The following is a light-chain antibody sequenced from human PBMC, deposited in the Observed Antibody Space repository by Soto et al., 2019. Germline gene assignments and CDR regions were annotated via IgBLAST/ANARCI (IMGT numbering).Light chain of an antibody. V-gene: IGKV1-5*03. CDR1: QNINRW. Sequence: DIQMTQSRSTLSASVGDRVTITCRARQNINRWLDWYQQRPGKAPNLLIHKASTLEVGVPSRFSGSASGTEFTLTISSLQPDDFAVYFCLQYNVYPLSFGGGTKVDIK. CDR2: KAS. CDR3: LQYNVYPLS. J-gene: IGKJ4*01.